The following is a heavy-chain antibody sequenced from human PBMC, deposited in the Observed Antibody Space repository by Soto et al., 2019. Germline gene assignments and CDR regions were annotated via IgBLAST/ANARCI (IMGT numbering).Heavy chain of an antibody. CDR1: GGTFSSYA. V-gene: IGHV1-69*13. CDR3: ARSTGTTGTTDFDY. CDR2: IIPIFGTA. D-gene: IGHD1-1*01. Sequence: SVKVSCKASGGTFSSYAISWVRQAPGQGLEWMGGIIPIFGTANYAQKFQGRVTITADESTNTAYMELSSLGSEDTAVYYCARSTGTTGTTDFDYWGQGTLVTVSS. J-gene: IGHJ4*02.